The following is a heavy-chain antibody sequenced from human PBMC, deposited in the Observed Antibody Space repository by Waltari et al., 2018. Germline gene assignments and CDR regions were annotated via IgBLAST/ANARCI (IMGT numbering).Heavy chain of an antibody. CDR2: ISNTGRTM. Sequence: QLQLVASGGGLVKPGGSLRLSCAASVFTSSDYYMNWIRQAPGKGLEWVSYISNTGRTMYLIDSVRGRFTISRDNAKNSVYLQMNSLRPEDTAVYYCARHYDGDADYFDYWGQGTLVTVSS. J-gene: IGHJ4*02. CDR1: VFTSSDYY. D-gene: IGHD2-21*02. V-gene: IGHV3-11*04. CDR3: ARHYDGDADYFDY.